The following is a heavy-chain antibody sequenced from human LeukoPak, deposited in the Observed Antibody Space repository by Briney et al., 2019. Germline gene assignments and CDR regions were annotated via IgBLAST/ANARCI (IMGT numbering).Heavy chain of an antibody. V-gene: IGHV3-23*01. Sequence: PGGSLRLSCAASGFTFSSYGMSWVRQAPGKGLEWVSAISGSGGSTYYADSVKGRFTISRDNSKNTLYLQMNSLRAEDTAVYYCAKFNVVVPAAVWTGLDYYMDVWGKGTTVTISS. CDR1: GFTFSSYG. D-gene: IGHD2-2*01. CDR2: ISGSGGST. CDR3: AKFNVVVPAAVWTGLDYYMDV. J-gene: IGHJ6*03.